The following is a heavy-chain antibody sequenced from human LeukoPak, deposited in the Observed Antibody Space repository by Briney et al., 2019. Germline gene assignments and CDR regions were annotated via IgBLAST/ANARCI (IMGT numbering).Heavy chain of an antibody. CDR2: IKQDGSEK. V-gene: IGHV3-7*01. Sequence: GGSLRLSCAASGFTFSSYAMSWVRQAPGKGLEWVANIKQDGSEKYYVDSVKGRFTISRDNAKNSLYLQMNSLRAEDTAVYYCARAGLLWFGDPISGAFDIWGQGTMVTVSS. D-gene: IGHD3-10*01. J-gene: IGHJ3*02. CDR3: ARAGLLWFGDPISGAFDI. CDR1: GFTFSSYA.